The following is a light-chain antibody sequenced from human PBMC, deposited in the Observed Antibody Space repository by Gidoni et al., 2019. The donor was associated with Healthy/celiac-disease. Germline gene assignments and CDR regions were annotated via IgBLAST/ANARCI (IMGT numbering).Light chain of an antibody. J-gene: IGKJ4*01. CDR3: QRYNNWPPLT. CDR1: QSVSSN. V-gene: IGKV3D-15*01. Sequence: VMTQSPATLSVSPGERATLSCRASQSVSSNLACNQQKPGQAPRLLIYGASTRATGIPARCSGSGSGTEFTLTISSLQSEDFAVYYCQRYNNWPPLTFGGGTKVEIK. CDR2: GAS.